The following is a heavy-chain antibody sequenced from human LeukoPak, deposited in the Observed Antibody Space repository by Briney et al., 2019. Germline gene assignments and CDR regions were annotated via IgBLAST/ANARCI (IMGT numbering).Heavy chain of an antibody. CDR2: IYYSGST. D-gene: IGHD6-6*01. CDR1: GGSISSSSYY. Sequence: SETLSLTCTVSGGSISSSSYYWGWIRQPPGKGLEWIGSIYYSGSTYYNPSLKSRVTISVDTSKNQFSLKLSSVTAADTAVYYCARERAALSIIDYWGQGTLVTVSS. V-gene: IGHV4-39*07. J-gene: IGHJ4*02. CDR3: ARERAALSIIDY.